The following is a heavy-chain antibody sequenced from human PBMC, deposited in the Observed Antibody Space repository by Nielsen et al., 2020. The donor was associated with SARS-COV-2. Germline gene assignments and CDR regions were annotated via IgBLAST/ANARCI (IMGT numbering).Heavy chain of an antibody. CDR3: ARDSITGTSDY. CDR2: IKQDGSEK. V-gene: IGHV3-7*03. J-gene: IGHJ4*02. CDR1: GFTFSSYW. Sequence: GGSLRLSCAASGFTFSSYWMSWVRQAPGKGLEWVANIKQDGSEKYYVDSVKGRFTISRDNAKNSLFLQMNSLRAEDTAVYYCARDSITGTSDYWGQGTLVTVSS. D-gene: IGHD1/OR15-1a*01.